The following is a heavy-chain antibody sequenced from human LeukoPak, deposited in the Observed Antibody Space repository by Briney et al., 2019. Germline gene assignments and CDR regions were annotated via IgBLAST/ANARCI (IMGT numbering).Heavy chain of an antibody. D-gene: IGHD2-15*01. CDR1: GFTFSSYG. CDR2: ISGSGGST. Sequence: PGGSLRLSCAASGFTFSSYGMSWVRQAPGKGLEWVSAISGSGGSTYYADSVKGRFTISRDNAKNSLYLQMNSLRAEDTAVYYCARVSYCSGGSCYLQSYYYYYVDVWGKGTTVTVSS. V-gene: IGHV3-23*01. CDR3: ARVSYCSGGSCYLQSYYYYYVDV. J-gene: IGHJ6*03.